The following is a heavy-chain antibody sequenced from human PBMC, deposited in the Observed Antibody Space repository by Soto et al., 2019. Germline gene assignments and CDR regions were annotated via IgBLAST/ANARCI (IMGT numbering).Heavy chain of an antibody. J-gene: IGHJ6*02. V-gene: IGHV3-33*01. D-gene: IGHD3-10*01. Sequence: QVQLVESGGGVVQPGRSLRLSCAASGFTFSSYGMHWVRQAPGKGLEWVAVIWYDGSNKYYADSVKGRFTISRDNSKNTLYLQMNSLRAEDTAVYYCARDFLRITMVRWPYYYYYGMDVWGRGTTVTVSS. CDR2: IWYDGSNK. CDR1: GFTFSSYG. CDR3: ARDFLRITMVRWPYYYYYGMDV.